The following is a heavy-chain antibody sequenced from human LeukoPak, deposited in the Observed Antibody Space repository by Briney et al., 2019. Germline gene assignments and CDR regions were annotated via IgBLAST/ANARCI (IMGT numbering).Heavy chain of an antibody. D-gene: IGHD2-2*01. CDR3: ASYCSSTSCYAIGFDP. CDR1: GGTFSSYA. J-gene: IGHJ5*02. Sequence: ASVKVSCKASGGTFSSYAISWVRQAPGQGLGWMGRIIPILGIANYAQKFQGRVTITADKSTSTAYMELSSLRSEDTAVYYCASYCSSTSCYAIGFDPWGQGTLVTVSS. V-gene: IGHV1-69*04. CDR2: IIPILGIA.